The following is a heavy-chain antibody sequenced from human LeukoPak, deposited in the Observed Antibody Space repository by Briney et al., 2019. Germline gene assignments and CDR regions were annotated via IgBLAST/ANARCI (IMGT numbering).Heavy chain of an antibody. CDR3: ARGWAPRKEWLILNWFDP. Sequence: GAAVKVSCKASGYTFTSYGISWVRQAPGQGLEWMGWISAYNGNTNYAQKFQGRVTMTTDTSTSTAYMDLRSLRSDDTAVYYCARGWAPRKEWLILNWFDPWGQGTLVTVSS. CDR2: ISAYNGNT. D-gene: IGHD5-12*01. CDR1: GYTFTSYG. J-gene: IGHJ5*02. V-gene: IGHV1-18*01.